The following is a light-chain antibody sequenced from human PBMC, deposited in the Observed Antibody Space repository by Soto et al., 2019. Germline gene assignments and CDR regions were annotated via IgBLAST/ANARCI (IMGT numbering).Light chain of an antibody. CDR2: RND. J-gene: IGLJ3*02. CDR3: VAWDDSLSGRV. V-gene: IGLV1-47*02. Sequence: QSVLTQPPSASGTPGQRVTISCSGRGSNIGSHDVYWYQHLPGTAPKVLIYRNDQRPSGVPDRFSASRSGTSASLAISGLRSEDEADYYCVAWDDSLSGRVFGGGTKLTVL. CDR1: GSNIGSHD.